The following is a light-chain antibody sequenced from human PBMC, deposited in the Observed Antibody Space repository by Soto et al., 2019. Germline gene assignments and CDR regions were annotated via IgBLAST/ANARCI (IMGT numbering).Light chain of an antibody. Sequence: EIVMTQSPGTLSLSPGERATLSCRASQSVSSSYLAWYQQKPGQAPRLLIYGASSRATGIPDRFSGSGSGTDFTLTISRLEPEDFAVYYCQQYGSSPVTFGQGTKV. CDR3: QQYGSSPVT. V-gene: IGKV3-20*01. CDR2: GAS. J-gene: IGKJ1*01. CDR1: QSVSSSY.